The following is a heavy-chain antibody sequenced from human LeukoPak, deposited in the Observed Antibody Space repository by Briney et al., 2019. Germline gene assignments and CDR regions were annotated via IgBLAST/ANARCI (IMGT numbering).Heavy chain of an antibody. V-gene: IGHV3-33*06. CDR2: IWYDGSNK. D-gene: IGHD3-10*01. Sequence: GGSLRLSCAASGFTFSSYVMHWVRQAPGKGLEWVAAIWYDGSNKYYADSVKVRFTISRDNSKNTLYLQMNSLRAEDTAVYYCAKDDQGVLLFGDREAFDIWGQGTMVTVSS. CDR3: AKDDQGVLLFGDREAFDI. CDR1: GFTFSSYV. J-gene: IGHJ3*02.